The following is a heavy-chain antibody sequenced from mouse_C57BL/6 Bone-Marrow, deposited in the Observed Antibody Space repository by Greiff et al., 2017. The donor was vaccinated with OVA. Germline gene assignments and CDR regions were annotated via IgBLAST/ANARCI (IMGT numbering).Heavy chain of an antibody. J-gene: IGHJ4*01. CDR3: ARQDYYGSSNYYAMDY. CDR2: ISSGGSYT. CDR1: GFTFSSYG. Sequence: EVKLQESGGDLVKPGGSLKLSCAASGFTFSSYGMSWVRQTPDKRLEWVATISSGGSYTYYPDSVKGRFTISRDNAKNTLYLQMSSLKSEDTAMYYCARQDYYGSSNYYAMDYWGQGTSVTVSS. D-gene: IGHD1-1*01. V-gene: IGHV5-6*01.